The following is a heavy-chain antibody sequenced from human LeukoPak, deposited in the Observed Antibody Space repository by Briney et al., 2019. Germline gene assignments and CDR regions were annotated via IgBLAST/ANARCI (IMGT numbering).Heavy chain of an antibody. CDR2: IYYSGST. V-gene: IGHV4-59*01. CDR1: GGSISGYY. J-gene: IGHJ4*02. D-gene: IGHD3-10*01. Sequence: PSETLSLTCTVSGGSISGYYWSWIRQPPGKGLEWIGYIYYSGSTNYDPSLKSRVTISVDTSKNQFSLKLSSVTAADTAVYYCARESMVRGVTFDYCGQGTLATVSS. CDR3: ARESMVRGVTFDY.